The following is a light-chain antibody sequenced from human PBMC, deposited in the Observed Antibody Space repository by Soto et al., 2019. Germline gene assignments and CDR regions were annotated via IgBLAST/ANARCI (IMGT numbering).Light chain of an antibody. CDR3: SSYTITTALV. Sequence: QSALTQPASVSGSPGQSITISCTGTSSDVGGYNFVSWYQQHPGKAPKLMISEVSNRPSGVSNRFSGPKSGNTASLTISGLQTEDEAYYYCSSYTITTALVFGSGTKLTVL. CDR2: EVS. V-gene: IGLV2-14*01. CDR1: SSDVGGYNF. J-gene: IGLJ2*01.